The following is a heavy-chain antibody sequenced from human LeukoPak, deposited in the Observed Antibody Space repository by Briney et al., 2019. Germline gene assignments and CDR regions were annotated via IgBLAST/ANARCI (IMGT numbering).Heavy chain of an antibody. D-gene: IGHD2-2*01. CDR3: ARDRWRYCSSTSCYENDY. Sequence: ASVKVSCKASGYTFTSYGISWVRQAPGQGLEWMGWISAYNGNTNYAQKLQGRVTMTTDTSTSTAYMGLRSLRSDDTAVYYCARDRWRYCSSTSCYENDYWGQGTLVTVSS. CDR1: GYTFTSYG. J-gene: IGHJ4*02. CDR2: ISAYNGNT. V-gene: IGHV1-18*01.